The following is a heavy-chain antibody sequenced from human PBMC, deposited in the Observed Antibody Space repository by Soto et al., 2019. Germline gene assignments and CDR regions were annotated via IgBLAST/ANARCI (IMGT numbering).Heavy chain of an antibody. Sequence: QVQLVQSGAEVKKPGSSVKVSCKASGGTFSSYTISWVRQAPGQGLEWMGRIIPILGIANYAQKFQGRLTITADKSTSTAYMELSSLRSEDTAVSYCARGSRYSSSWYFDSWGQGTLVSVSS. V-gene: IGHV1-69*02. CDR3: ARGSRYSSSWYFDS. CDR2: IIPILGIA. D-gene: IGHD6-13*01. J-gene: IGHJ5*01. CDR1: GGTFSSYT.